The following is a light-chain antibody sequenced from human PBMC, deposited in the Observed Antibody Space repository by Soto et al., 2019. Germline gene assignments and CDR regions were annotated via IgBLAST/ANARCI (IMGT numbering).Light chain of an antibody. CDR1: SGHSSYA. Sequence: QSVLTQSPSASASLGASVKLTCTLSSGHSSYAIAWHQQQPEKGPRYLMKPNSDGSHSKGDGIPDRFSGSSSGAERYLTISSLPSEDEADYYCQTWGTGIQVFGGGTKLTVL. CDR2: PNSDGSH. CDR3: QTWGTGIQV. J-gene: IGLJ3*02. V-gene: IGLV4-69*01.